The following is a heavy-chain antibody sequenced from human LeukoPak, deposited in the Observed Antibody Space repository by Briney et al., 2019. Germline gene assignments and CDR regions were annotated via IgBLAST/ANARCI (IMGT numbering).Heavy chain of an antibody. CDR2: ISAYNGNT. Sequence: ASVKVSCKASGYTFSSYGISWVRQAPGQGLEWMGWISAYNGNTNYAQKLQGRVTMTTDTSTSTAYMELRSLRSDDTAVYYCARDLGRYSSGWPFDYWGQGTLVTVSS. CDR3: ARDLGRYSSGWPFDY. CDR1: GYTFSSYG. D-gene: IGHD6-19*01. J-gene: IGHJ4*02. V-gene: IGHV1-18*01.